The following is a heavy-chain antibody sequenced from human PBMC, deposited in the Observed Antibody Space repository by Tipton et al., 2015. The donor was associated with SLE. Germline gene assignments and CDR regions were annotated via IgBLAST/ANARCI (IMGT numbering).Heavy chain of an antibody. V-gene: IGHV3-30*04. CDR2: ISYDGSKK. D-gene: IGHD5-12*01. Sequence: SLRLSCAASGFTFSSYAMHWVRQAPGKGLEWVAVISYDGSKKYYADSVKGRFTISRDNSKNTLYLQMNSLRAEDTAVYYCARAFRGGDGGYDLGHWGQGTLVSVTS. CDR1: GFTFSSYA. CDR3: ARAFRGGDGGYDLGH. J-gene: IGHJ4*02.